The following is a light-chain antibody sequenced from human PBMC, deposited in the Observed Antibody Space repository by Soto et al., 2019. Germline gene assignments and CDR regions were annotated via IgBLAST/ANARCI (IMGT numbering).Light chain of an antibody. CDR2: RIS. Sequence: DTVMTQTPLSSPVTLGQPASISCRSSQSLLHRDGNTYLSWLQQRQGQPPRHLIYRISDRFSGVPDRYSGSGEGTDFTVTISRVEVEDVGIYSCMQTTQAPWTFGQGPKVEIK. J-gene: IGKJ1*01. CDR1: QSLLHRDGNTY. CDR3: MQTTQAPWT. V-gene: IGKV2-24*01.